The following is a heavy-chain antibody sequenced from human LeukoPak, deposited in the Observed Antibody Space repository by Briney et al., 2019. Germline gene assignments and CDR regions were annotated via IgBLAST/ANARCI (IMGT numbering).Heavy chain of an antibody. V-gene: IGHV3-74*03. D-gene: IGHD1/OR15-1a*01. CDR2: IRTDGTIT. CDR3: AREGTGSYMDV. CDR1: GFTFSSYA. J-gene: IGHJ6*03. Sequence: GGSLRLSCAASGFTFSSYAMSWVRQAPGKGLVWVSRIRTDGTITTYADSVKGRFSISRDNAKNTLYLQVNSLRVEDTAVYYCAREGTGSYMDVWGKGTTVTVSS.